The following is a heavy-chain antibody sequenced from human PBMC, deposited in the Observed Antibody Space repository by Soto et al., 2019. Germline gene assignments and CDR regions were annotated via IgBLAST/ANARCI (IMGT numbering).Heavy chain of an antibody. CDR2: IYFSGST. CDR1: GGSISSSSYY. CDR3: ARDGGTAMGPTYFDY. Sequence: NPSETLSLTCTVSGGSISSSSYYWGWIRQHPVKGLEWIGYIYFSGSTFYNPSLKSRFTISVDTSKNQFSLKLCSVTAADTAVYYCARDGGTAMGPTYFDYWGQGTLVTVSS. J-gene: IGHJ4*02. D-gene: IGHD5-18*01. V-gene: IGHV4-31*03.